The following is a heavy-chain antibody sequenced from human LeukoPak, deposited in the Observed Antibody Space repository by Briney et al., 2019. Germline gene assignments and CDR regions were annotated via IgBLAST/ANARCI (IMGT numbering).Heavy chain of an antibody. CDR2: ISYDGSNK. CDR3: AKESWFGELFPLDY. Sequence: GRSLILSCAASGFTFSSYGMHWVRQAPGKGLEWVAVISYDGSNKYYADSVKGRFTISRDNSKNTLYLQMNSLRAEDTAVYYCAKESWFGELFPLDYWGQGTLVTVSS. CDR1: GFTFSSYG. V-gene: IGHV3-30*18. D-gene: IGHD3-10*01. J-gene: IGHJ4*02.